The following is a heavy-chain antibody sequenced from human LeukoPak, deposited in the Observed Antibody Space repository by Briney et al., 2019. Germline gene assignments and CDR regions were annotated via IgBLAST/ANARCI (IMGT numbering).Heavy chain of an antibody. V-gene: IGHV3-48*02. CDR2: ISRSSSTI. CDR3: ARDQFYAFDI. CDR1: GFTFSSYH. Sequence: GGSLRLSCAGSGFTFSSYHMIWVRQAPGKGLEWVSYISRSSSTIYYADSVKGRFTISRDNAKNSLYLQMNSLRDEDTAVYYCARDQFYAFDIWGQGTMVTVSS. J-gene: IGHJ3*02.